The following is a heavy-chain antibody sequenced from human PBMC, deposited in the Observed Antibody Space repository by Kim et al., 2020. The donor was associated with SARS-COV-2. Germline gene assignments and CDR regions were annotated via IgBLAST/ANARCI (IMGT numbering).Heavy chain of an antibody. CDR3: TTWAYCSGGSCYSPSY. CDR2: IKSKTDGGTT. J-gene: IGHJ4*02. Sequence: GGSLRLSCAASGFTFSNAWMSWVRQAPGKGLEWVGRIKSKTDGGTTDYAAPVKGRFTISRDDSKNTLYLQMNSLKTEDTAVYYCTTWAYCSGGSCYSPSYWGQGTLGTVSS. CDR1: GFTFSNAW. V-gene: IGHV3-15*01. D-gene: IGHD2-15*01.